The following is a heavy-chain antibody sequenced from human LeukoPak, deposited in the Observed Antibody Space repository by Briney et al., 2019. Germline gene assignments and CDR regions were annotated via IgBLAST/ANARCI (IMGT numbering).Heavy chain of an antibody. D-gene: IGHD3-16*01. Sequence: ASVKVSCKASGYTFTSYGISWVRQAPGQGLEWMGWISAYNGNTNYAQKLQGRVTMTRNTSISTAYMELSSLRSEDTAVYYCARDFSLSYYYYGLDVWGQGTTVTVSS. CDR2: ISAYNGNT. CDR3: ARDFSLSYYYYGLDV. J-gene: IGHJ6*02. CDR1: GYTFTSYG. V-gene: IGHV1-18*01.